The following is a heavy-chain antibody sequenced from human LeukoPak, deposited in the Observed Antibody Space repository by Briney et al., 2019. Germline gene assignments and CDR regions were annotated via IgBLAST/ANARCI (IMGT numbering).Heavy chain of an antibody. CDR3: ARTQYYYDSSGYGPRGAFDI. CDR2: ISSSSSYI. CDR1: GFTFGSYS. V-gene: IGHV3-21*01. D-gene: IGHD3-22*01. Sequence: GGSLRLSCAASGFTFGSYSMNWVRQAPGKGLEWVSSISSSSSYIYYADSVKGRFTISRDNAKNSLYLQMNSLRAEDTAVYYCARTQYYYDSSGYGPRGAFDIWGQGTMVTVSS. J-gene: IGHJ3*02.